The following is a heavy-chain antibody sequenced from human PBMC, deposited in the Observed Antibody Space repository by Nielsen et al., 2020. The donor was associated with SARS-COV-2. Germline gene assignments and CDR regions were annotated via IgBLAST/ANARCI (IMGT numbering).Heavy chain of an antibody. Sequence: SETLSLTCTVSGGSISSSSYYWGWIRQPPGKGLEWIGSIYYSGSTYYNPSLKSRVTISVDTSKNQFSLKLSSVTAADTAVYYCARDVEGGTFYYYYYMDVWGKGTTVTVSS. J-gene: IGHJ6*03. D-gene: IGHD3-16*01. CDR1: GGSISSSSYY. CDR2: IYYSGST. CDR3: ARDVEGGTFYYYYYMDV. V-gene: IGHV4-39*07.